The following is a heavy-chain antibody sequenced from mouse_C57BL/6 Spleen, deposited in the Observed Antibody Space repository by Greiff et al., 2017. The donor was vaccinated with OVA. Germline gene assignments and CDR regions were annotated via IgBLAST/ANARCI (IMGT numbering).Heavy chain of an antibody. Sequence: VQLQQSGAELARPGASVKLSCKASGYTFTSYGISWVKQRTGQGLEWIGEIYPRSGNTYYNEKFKGKATLTADKSSSTAYMELRSLTSEDSAVYFCARRGRDPYYAMDYWGQGTSVTVSS. J-gene: IGHJ4*01. CDR3: ARRGRDPYYAMDY. V-gene: IGHV1-81*01. CDR1: GYTFTSYG. D-gene: IGHD3-3*01. CDR2: IYPRSGNT.